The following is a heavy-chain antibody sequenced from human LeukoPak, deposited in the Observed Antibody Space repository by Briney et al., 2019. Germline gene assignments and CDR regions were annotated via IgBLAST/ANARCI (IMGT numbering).Heavy chain of an antibody. Sequence: GGTLRLSCAASGFTFSSYAMSWVRQAPGKGLELVSAISSSCGSTYYADSVKDRFTIFRDNSKKNLYLQMNSLRAEDTAVYYCAKVGALQYQLPPDWGQGTLVTVSS. CDR2: ISSSCGST. CDR1: GFTFSSYA. V-gene: IGHV3-23*01. J-gene: IGHJ4*02. D-gene: IGHD2-2*01. CDR3: AKVGALQYQLPPD.